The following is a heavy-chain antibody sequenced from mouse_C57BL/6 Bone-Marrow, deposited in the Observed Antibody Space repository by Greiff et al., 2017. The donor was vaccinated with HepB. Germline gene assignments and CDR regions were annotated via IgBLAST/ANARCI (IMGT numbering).Heavy chain of an antibody. Sequence: VQLQQPGAELVRPGSSVKLSCKASGYTFTSYWMDWVKQRPGQGLEWIGNIYPSDSETHYNHKFKDKATLTVDKSSSTAYMQLSSLTSEDSAIYYCARLERSGFAYWGQGTLVTVSA. CDR2: IYPSDSET. CDR3: ARLERSGFAY. V-gene: IGHV1-61*01. J-gene: IGHJ3*01. CDR1: GYTFTSYW.